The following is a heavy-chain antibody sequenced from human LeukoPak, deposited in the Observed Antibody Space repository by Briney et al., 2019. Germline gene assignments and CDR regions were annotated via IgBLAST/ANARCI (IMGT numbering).Heavy chain of an antibody. CDR1: GFTFSDYS. CDR2: IAYDGDNK. D-gene: IGHD3-22*01. J-gene: IGHJ4*02. V-gene: IGHV3-30*04. Sequence: GGSLRLSCAASGFTFSDYSMHWVRQTPGKGLEWVALIAYDGDNKYYADSVKGRFTISRDNSKNTLFLQMNSLRAEATAVYYCARGGQYDTSGYYPIDYWGQGTLVTVSS. CDR3: ARGGQYDTSGYYPIDY.